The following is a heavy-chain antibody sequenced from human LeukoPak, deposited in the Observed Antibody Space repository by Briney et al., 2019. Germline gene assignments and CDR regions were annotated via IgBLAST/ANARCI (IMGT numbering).Heavy chain of an antibody. CDR2: MNPNSGNT. D-gene: IGHD6-13*01. Sequence: ASVKVSCKASGYTFTSYDINWVRQAPGQGLEWMGWMNPNSGNTGYAQKFQGRVTMTRNTSISTAYMELSSLRSEDTAVYYCARVRIVGIAAPGYYMDVWGKGTTVTVSS. V-gene: IGHV1-8*01. J-gene: IGHJ6*03. CDR1: GYTFTSYD. CDR3: ARVRIVGIAAPGYYMDV.